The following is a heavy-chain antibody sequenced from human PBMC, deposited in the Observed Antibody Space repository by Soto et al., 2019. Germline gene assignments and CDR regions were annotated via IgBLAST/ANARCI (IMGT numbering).Heavy chain of an antibody. J-gene: IGHJ5*02. CDR2: ISYDGSNK. CDR1: GFTFSSYA. D-gene: IGHD3-3*01. CDR3: ARVRPPLRFLDRKTGTWFDP. Sequence: GGSLRLSCAASGFTFSSYAMHWVRQAPGKGLEWVAVISYDGSNKYYADSVKGRFTISRDNSKNTLYLQMNSLRAEDTAVYYCARVRPPLRFLDRKTGTWFDPWGQGTLVTVSS. V-gene: IGHV3-30-3*01.